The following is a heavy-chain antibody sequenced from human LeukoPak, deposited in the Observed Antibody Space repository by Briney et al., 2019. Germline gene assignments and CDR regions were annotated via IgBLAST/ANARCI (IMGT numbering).Heavy chain of an antibody. D-gene: IGHD5-18*01. CDR1: GFTFSSYG. CDR3: AKDLNTAMVTLDAFDI. CDR2: IWYDGSNK. J-gene: IGHJ3*02. V-gene: IGHV3-30*02. Sequence: GGSLRLPCAASGFTFSSYGMHWVRQAPGKGLEWVAVIWYDGSNKYYADSVKGRFTISRDNSKNTLYLQMNSLRAEDTAVYYCAKDLNTAMVTLDAFDIWGQGTMVTVSS.